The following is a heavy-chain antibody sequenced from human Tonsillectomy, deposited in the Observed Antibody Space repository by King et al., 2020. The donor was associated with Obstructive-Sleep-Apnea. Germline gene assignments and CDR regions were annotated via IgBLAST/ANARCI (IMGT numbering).Heavy chain of an antibody. CDR2: IYHSGST. D-gene: IGHD6-13*01. CDR1: GFSISSDYY. Sequence: QLQESGPGLVKPSETLSLTFTVSGFSISSDYYWGWIRQPPGKGLELIGSIYHSGSTYYNPSLKSRVTILVETSKNQFSLRLSSVTATDTAVYFCARANSNTWNYYFYYGMDVWGQGTTVTVSS. V-gene: IGHV4-38-2*02. CDR3: ARANSNTWNYYFYYGMDV. J-gene: IGHJ6*02.